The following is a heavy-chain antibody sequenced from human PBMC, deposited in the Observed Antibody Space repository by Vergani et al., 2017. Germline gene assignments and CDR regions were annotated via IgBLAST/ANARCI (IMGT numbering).Heavy chain of an antibody. CDR3: ARVLANDYFDY. D-gene: IGHD2-8*01. Sequence: EVQLVESGGGLIQPGGSLRLSCAASGFTVSSNYMSWVRQAPGKGLEWVSVIYSGGSTYYADSVKGRFSISRDNSKNTLYLQMHSLRAEDTAVYYCARVLANDYFDYWGQGTLVTVSS. CDR2: IYSGGST. J-gene: IGHJ4*02. V-gene: IGHV3-53*01. CDR1: GFTVSSNY.